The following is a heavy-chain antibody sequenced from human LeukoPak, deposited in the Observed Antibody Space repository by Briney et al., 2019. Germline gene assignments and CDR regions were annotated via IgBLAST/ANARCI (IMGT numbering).Heavy chain of an antibody. CDR2: INGNGAST. CDR1: GFTFNNHA. J-gene: IGHJ4*02. V-gene: IGHV3-23*01. D-gene: IGHD5-18*01. CDR3: AKDQGYSYYYLDY. Sequence: GGSLRLSCAASGFTFNNHAMSWVRQAPGKGLEWVSGINGNGASTYYSDSVEGRFTISRDNSKNTLYLQMSSLRAEDTAIYYCAKDQGYSYYYLDYWGQGTLVTVSS.